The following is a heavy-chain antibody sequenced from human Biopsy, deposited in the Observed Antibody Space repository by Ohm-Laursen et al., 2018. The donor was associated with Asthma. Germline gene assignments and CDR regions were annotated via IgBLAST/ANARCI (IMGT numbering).Heavy chain of an antibody. CDR1: GFTFSSYS. D-gene: IGHD3-16*01. CDR3: AREGGADYYYYGMDV. CDR2: ISSSSSYI. Sequence: SLRLSCAAFGFTFSSYSMNWVRQAPGKGLEWVSSISSSSSYIYYADSVKSRFTISRDNAKNSLYLQMNSLRAEDTAVYYCAREGGADYYYYGMDVWGQGTTVTVSS. J-gene: IGHJ6*02. V-gene: IGHV3-21*01.